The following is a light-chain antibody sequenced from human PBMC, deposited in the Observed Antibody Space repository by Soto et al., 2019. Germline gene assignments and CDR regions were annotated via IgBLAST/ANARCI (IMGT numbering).Light chain of an antibody. CDR2: RAS. J-gene: IGKJ3*01. Sequence: DIQMTQSPSTLSASVGDRVNITCRASERINGWLAWYQQKPGKAPKLLISRASDLHTWVPTRFSGSGSGTEFTLTISSMQTDDFATYYCQQYNSYFFTFGPGTKVDVK. CDR1: ERINGW. CDR3: QQYNSYFFT. V-gene: IGKV1-5*03.